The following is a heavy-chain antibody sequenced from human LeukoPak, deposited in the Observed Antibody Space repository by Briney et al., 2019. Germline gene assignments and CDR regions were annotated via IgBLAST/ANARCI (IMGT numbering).Heavy chain of an antibody. CDR2: IIGSGGST. J-gene: IGHJ4*02. CDR1: GFTFSSYA. D-gene: IGHD1-26*01. V-gene: IGHV3-23*01. CDR3: AKDPGKSVRVGATTDY. Sequence: GGSLRLSCAASGFTFSSYAMSWSRQAPGKGRDGFSPIIGSGGSTYYADSVKGRFTISRDNSKNTLYLQMNSLRAEDTAVYYCAKDPGKSVRVGATTDYWGQGTLVTVSS.